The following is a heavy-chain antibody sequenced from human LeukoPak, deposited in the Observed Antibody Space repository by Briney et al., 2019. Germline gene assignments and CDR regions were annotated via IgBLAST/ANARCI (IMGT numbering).Heavy chain of an antibody. V-gene: IGHV5-51*01. D-gene: IGHD2-21*02. CDR2: IYPGDSDT. CDR3: ARPLPAYCGGDCYPEYFQH. J-gene: IGHJ1*01. Sequence: GESLKISCKGSGYSFTSYWIGCVRQMPGKGLEWMGIIYPGDSDTRYSPSFQGQVTISADKSICTAYLQWSSLKASDTAMYYCARPLPAYCGGDCYPEYFQHWGQGTLVTVSS. CDR1: GYSFTSYW.